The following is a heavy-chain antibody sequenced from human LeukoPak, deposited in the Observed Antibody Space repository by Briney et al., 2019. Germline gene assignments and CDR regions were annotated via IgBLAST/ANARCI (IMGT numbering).Heavy chain of an antibody. J-gene: IGHJ4*02. CDR3: ARGRILYSSSSSTRLATSTRQKMYYFDY. Sequence: SSETLSLTCAVYGGSFSGYYWSWIRQPPGKGLEWIGEINHSGSTNYNPSLKSRVTISVDMSQNQFSLKLSSVTAADTAVYYCARGRILYSSSSSTRLATSTRQKMYYFDYWGQGTLVTVSS. CDR2: INHSGST. V-gene: IGHV4-34*01. D-gene: IGHD6-6*01. CDR1: GGSFSGYY.